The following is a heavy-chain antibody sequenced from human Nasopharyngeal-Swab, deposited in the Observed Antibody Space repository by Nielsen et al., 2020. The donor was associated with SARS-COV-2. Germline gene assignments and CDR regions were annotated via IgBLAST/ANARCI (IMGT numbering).Heavy chain of an antibody. J-gene: IGHJ4*02. CDR1: GFTFSDYY. CDR2: IKQDGSEK. V-gene: IGHV3-7*01. D-gene: IGHD3-10*01. Sequence: GESLKISCAASGFTFSDYYMSWIRQAPGKGLEWVANIKQDGSEKNYVDSVRGRFTISRDNAQNSLFLQISSLRADDTALYYCARVGGRTSPMGYWGQGTLVTVSS. CDR3: ARVGGRTSPMGY.